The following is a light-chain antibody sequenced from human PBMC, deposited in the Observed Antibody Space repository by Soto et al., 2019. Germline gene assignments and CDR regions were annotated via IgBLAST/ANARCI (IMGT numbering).Light chain of an antibody. CDR3: QQRSNWPSLT. Sequence: EIVLTQSPATLSMSPGERATLSCRASQSLSTDLAWYQQKPGQAPRLLIYDASNRATGIPARFSGSGSGSDFTLTISSLEPEDFAVYYCQQRSNWPSLTFGGGTKVEIK. V-gene: IGKV3-11*01. J-gene: IGKJ4*01. CDR1: QSLSTD. CDR2: DAS.